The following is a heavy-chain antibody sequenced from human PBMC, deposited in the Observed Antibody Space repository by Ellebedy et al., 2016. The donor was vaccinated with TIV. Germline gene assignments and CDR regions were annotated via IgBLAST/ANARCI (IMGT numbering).Heavy chain of an antibody. V-gene: IGHV3-33*01. CDR1: EFTFSTYH. D-gene: IGHD2-15*01. CDR3: ARELGGSGGSDFDY. CDR2: IWYDGTEK. J-gene: IGHJ4*02. Sequence: GESLKISCAASEFTFSTYHMHWVRQAPGKGLEWVAAIWYDGTEKFYAESVKGRFTISRDNSQNTLYLEMNSLRADDTALYYCARELGGSGGSDFDYWGQGTLVTVSS.